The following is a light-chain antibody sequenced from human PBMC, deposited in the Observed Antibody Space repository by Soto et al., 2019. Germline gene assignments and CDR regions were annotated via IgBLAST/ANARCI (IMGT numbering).Light chain of an antibody. V-gene: IGLV1-40*01. CDR3: CSYVGSYTFK. CDR1: SSNIGANYD. J-gene: IGLJ2*01. CDR2: GNS. Sequence: QSVLTQPPSVSGAPGQGVTISCTGGSSNIGANYDVHWYQQLPGTAPKVLIYGNSNRPSGVPDRFSGSKSGTSASLAISGLQAGDEADYYCCSYVGSYTFKFGGGTKLTVL.